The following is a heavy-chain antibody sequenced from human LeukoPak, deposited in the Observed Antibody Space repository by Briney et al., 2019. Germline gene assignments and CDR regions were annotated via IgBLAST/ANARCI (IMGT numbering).Heavy chain of an antibody. CDR2: IYYSGST. Sequence: SETLSLTCTVSGGSISSYYWSWIRQPPGKGLEWIGYIYYSGSTNYNPSLKSRVTISVDTSKNQFSLKLSSVTAADTAVYYCARADMVRGLWGAFDIWGQGTMVTVSS. J-gene: IGHJ3*02. D-gene: IGHD3-10*01. CDR1: GGSISSYY. V-gene: IGHV4-59*01. CDR3: ARADMVRGLWGAFDI.